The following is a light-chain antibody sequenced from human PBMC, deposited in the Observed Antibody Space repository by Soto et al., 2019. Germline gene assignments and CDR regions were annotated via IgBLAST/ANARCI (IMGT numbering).Light chain of an antibody. Sequence: QSVLTRPPSVSGAPGQRVTISCTGSTSNIGAGYEVHWYQQLPGTAPKLLVSGHNIRPSGVPDRFSGFKSGASASLVITGLQAEDEADYYCQSYGNSLSGSGVFGGGTKLTVL. CDR2: GHN. CDR1: TSNIGAGYE. J-gene: IGLJ3*02. CDR3: QSYGNSLSGSGV. V-gene: IGLV1-40*01.